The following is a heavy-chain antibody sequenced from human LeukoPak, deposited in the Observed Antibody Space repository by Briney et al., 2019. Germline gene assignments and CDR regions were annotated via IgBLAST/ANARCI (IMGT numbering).Heavy chain of an antibody. CDR2: ISSSSSYI. CDR1: GFTFSSYS. CDR3: AKDRRSYSEMYLDY. Sequence: PGGSLRLSCAASGFTFSSYSMNWVRQAPGKGLEWVSSISSSSSYIYYADSVKGRFTISRDNAKNSLYLQMNSLRAEDTAVYYCAKDRRSYSEMYLDYWGQGTLVTVSS. D-gene: IGHD1-26*01. V-gene: IGHV3-21*04. J-gene: IGHJ4*02.